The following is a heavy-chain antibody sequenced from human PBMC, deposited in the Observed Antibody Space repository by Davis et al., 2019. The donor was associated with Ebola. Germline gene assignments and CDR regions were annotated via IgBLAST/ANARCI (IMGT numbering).Heavy chain of an antibody. Sequence: ASVKVSCKASGYTFTSYAMNWVRQAPGQGLEWMGRINPNSGGTSYAQRFQGRVTMTRDSSISTAYMELSGLRSDDTAVYYCARGDGVSTLNYYYYGMDVWGKGTTVTVSS. CDR1: GYTFTSYA. CDR3: ARGDGVSTLNYYYYGMDV. CDR2: INPNSGGT. J-gene: IGHJ6*04. D-gene: IGHD5-24*01. V-gene: IGHV1-2*06.